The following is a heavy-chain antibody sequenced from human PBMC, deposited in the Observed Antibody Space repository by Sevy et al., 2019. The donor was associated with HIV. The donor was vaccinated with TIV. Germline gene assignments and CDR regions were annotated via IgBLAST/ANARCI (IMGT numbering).Heavy chain of an antibody. Sequence: GESLKISCAASGFTFGSYWMSWVRQAPGKGLEWVANIKQDGSEKYYVDSVKGRFTISRDNAKNSLYLQMNSLRAEDTAVYYCARERSGSYQKTDYGMDVWGQGTTVTVSS. V-gene: IGHV3-7*01. CDR1: GFTFGSYW. CDR3: ARERSGSYQKTDYGMDV. J-gene: IGHJ6*02. CDR2: IKQDGSEK. D-gene: IGHD3-10*01.